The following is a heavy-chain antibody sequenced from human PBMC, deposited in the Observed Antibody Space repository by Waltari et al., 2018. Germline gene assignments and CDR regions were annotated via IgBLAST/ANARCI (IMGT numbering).Heavy chain of an antibody. D-gene: IGHD1-26*01. CDR3: ARERVGAKHKFDY. CDR1: GYSISSGYY. J-gene: IGHJ4*02. Sequence: QVQLQESGPGLVKPSETLSLTCAVSGYSISSGYYWGWIRQPPGKGLEWIGSIYHSGSTYYNPSLKSRVTISVDTSKNQFSLKLSSVTAADTAVYYCARERVGAKHKFDYWGQGTLVTVSS. V-gene: IGHV4-38-2*02. CDR2: IYHSGST.